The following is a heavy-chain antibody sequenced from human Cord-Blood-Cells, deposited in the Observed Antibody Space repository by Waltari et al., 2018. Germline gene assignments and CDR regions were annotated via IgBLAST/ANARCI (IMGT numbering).Heavy chain of an antibody. D-gene: IGHD3-10*01. V-gene: IGHV3-30*18. CDR3: AKDSWFRELLYAFDI. CDR2: KSYDGSNK. Sequence: QVQLVESGGGVVQPGRSLRLSCAASGFTFSSYGMHWVRQAPGKGLEWVAVKSYDGSNKYYADSVKGRFTISRDNSKNTLYLQMNSLRAEDTAVYYCAKDSWFRELLYAFDIWGQGTMVTVSS. CDR1: GFTFSSYG. J-gene: IGHJ3*02.